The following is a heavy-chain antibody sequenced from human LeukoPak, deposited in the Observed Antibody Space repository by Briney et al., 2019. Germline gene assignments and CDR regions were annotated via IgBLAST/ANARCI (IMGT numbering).Heavy chain of an antibody. CDR2: MSYSGRS. Sequence: SETLSLTCTVSGDSINNYYWSWIRQTPEKGLEWIGYMSYSGRSDYGPSLKSRVTMSIDTSKNQFSLRMTSMTAADTAVYYCARLTRQSLWGQGTLVTVSS. D-gene: IGHD4-11*01. CDR1: GDSINNYY. J-gene: IGHJ4*02. V-gene: IGHV4-59*01. CDR3: ARLTRQSL.